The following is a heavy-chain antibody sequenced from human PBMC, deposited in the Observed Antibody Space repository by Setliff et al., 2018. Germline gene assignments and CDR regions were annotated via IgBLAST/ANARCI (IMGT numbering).Heavy chain of an antibody. J-gene: IGHJ3*02. D-gene: IGHD3-3*01. CDR2: SNHSGGLT. V-gene: IGHV1-46*03. Sequence: ASVKVSCKASGYTLTNYYMHWVRQAPGQGIEWMGISNHSGGLTRYAQKFQGKVTMTRDTSTSTVYMEVSSLSSEDTAVYFCARDRFYNSWSGTSITAPHDAFDIWGQGTMVTVSS. CDR3: ARDRFYNSWSGTSITAPHDAFDI. CDR1: GYTLTNYY.